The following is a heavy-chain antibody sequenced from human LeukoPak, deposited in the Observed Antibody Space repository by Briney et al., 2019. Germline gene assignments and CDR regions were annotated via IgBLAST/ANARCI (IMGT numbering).Heavy chain of an antibody. CDR1: GFTFSSYG. Sequence: GRSLRLSCAASGFTFSSYGMHWVRQAPGKGLEWVAVISYDGSNKYYADSVKGRFTISRDNSKNTLYLQMNSLRAEGTAVYYCARDGPSSGWYEAFDYWGQGTLVTVSS. D-gene: IGHD6-19*01. J-gene: IGHJ4*02. CDR3: ARDGPSSGWYEAFDY. V-gene: IGHV3-30*03. CDR2: ISYDGSNK.